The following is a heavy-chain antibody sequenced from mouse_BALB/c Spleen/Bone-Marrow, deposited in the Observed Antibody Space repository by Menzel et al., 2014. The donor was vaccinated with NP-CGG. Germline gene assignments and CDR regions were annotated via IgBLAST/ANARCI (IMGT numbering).Heavy chain of an antibody. J-gene: IGHJ2*01. Sequence: EVMLVESGGGLVQPGGSLRLSCATSGFTFTDYYMNWVRQPPGKALEWLGFIRNKANGYTTEYSASLKGRFTISRDNSQSILYLQMNTLRAEDSATYYCARDMGGLLFDYWGQGTTLTVSS. CDR2: IRNKANGYTT. D-gene: IGHD2-3*01. CDR1: GFTFTDYY. CDR3: ARDMGGLLFDY. V-gene: IGHV7-3*02.